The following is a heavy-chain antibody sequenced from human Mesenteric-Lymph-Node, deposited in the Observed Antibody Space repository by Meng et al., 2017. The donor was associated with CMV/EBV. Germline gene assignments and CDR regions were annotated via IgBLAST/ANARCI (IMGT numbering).Heavy chain of an antibody. V-gene: IGHV1-18*04. D-gene: IGHD3-22*01. CDR1: GYTFTGYF. CDR2: ISGDRGNT. J-gene: IGHJ4*02. CDR3: ARLLAPFYYDNSGPFDY. Sequence: ASVKVSCKASGYTFTGYFMHWVRQAPGQGLEWMGWISGDRGNTNYAQRFQGRVTMTTDTFTNTAYMDLRSLTSDDTAVYYCARLLAPFYYDNSGPFDYWGLGTLVTVSS.